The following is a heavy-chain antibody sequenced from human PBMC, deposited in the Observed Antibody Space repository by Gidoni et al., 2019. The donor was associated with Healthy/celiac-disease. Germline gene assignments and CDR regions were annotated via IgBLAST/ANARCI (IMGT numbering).Heavy chain of an antibody. Sequence: QVQLVQSGAEVKKPGASVKVSCQASAYTFTGYYMHWVRQAPGQGLEWMGWINPNSGGTNYAQKFQGRVTMTRDTSISTAYMELSRLRSDDTAVYYCARVPYYYGSSGYYDYWGQGTLVTVSS. CDR3: ARVPYYYGSSGYYDY. V-gene: IGHV1-2*02. CDR2: INPNSGGT. CDR1: AYTFTGYY. D-gene: IGHD3-22*01. J-gene: IGHJ4*02.